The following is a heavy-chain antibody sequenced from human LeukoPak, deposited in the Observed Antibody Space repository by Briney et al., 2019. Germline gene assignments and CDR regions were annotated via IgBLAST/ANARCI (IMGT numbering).Heavy chain of an antibody. CDR2: IYYSGST. J-gene: IGHJ4*02. CDR3: ARGTYYYGSGSPALDY. V-gene: IGHV4-59*01. CDR1: GGSISSYY. D-gene: IGHD3-10*01. Sequence: SETLSLTCTVSGGSISSYYWSWIRQPPGKGLEWIGYIYYSGSTNYNPSLKSRVTISVDTSKNQFSLKLSSVTAADTAVYYCARGTYYYGSGSPALDYWCQGTLVTVSS.